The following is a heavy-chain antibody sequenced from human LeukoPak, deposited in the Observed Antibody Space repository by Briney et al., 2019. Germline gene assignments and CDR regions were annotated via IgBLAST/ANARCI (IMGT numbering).Heavy chain of an antibody. Sequence: SETLSLTCTVSGGSISSGGYYWSWIRQHPGKGLEWIGYIYYSGSTYYNPSLKSRVTISVDTSKNQFSLKLSSVTAADTAVYYCARAMVRGVIGHYYGVDVWGKGTTVTVSS. V-gene: IGHV4-31*03. CDR3: ARAMVRGVIGHYYGVDV. J-gene: IGHJ6*04. D-gene: IGHD3-10*01. CDR1: GGSISSGGYY. CDR2: IYYSGST.